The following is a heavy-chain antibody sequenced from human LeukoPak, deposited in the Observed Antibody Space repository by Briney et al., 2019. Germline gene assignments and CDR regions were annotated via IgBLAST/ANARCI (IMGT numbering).Heavy chain of an antibody. CDR2: IFYSGTT. D-gene: IGHD3-10*01. CDR1: GGSISSGGYS. Sequence: SQTLSLTCAVSGGSISSGGYSWSWIRQPPGKGLEWIGFIFYSGTTNYNPSLKSRVTISVDTSKNQFSLKLSSVTAADTAVYYCAKAGDYYGSGSYYPDYWGQGTLVTVSS. J-gene: IGHJ4*02. V-gene: IGHV4-30-4*07. CDR3: AKAGDYYGSGSYYPDY.